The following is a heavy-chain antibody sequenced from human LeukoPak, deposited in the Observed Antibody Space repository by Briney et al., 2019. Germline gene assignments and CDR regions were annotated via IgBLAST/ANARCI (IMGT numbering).Heavy chain of an antibody. CDR2: ISASVSYT. D-gene: IGHD6-13*01. CDR3: ARRAISTAGTIIDS. Sequence: PGGSLRLSCAASGFTFRDYYMSWIRQAPGHGLEWVSYISASVSYTNYADYVKGRFTISRDNAKHSLHLQSNSLRAGDTAVYYCARRAISTAGTIIDSWGQATLVTVSS. V-gene: IGHV3-11*06. CDR1: GFTFRDYY. J-gene: IGHJ4*02.